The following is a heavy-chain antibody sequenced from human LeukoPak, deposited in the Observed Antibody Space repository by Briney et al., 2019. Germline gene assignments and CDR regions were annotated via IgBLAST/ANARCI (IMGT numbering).Heavy chain of an antibody. CDR2: IIHSGRT. V-gene: IGHV4-34*01. D-gene: IGHD2-8*01. CDR3: AGGVLVKVYAAFDH. CDR1: GGSFNDYY. Sequence: PSETLSLTCTVYGGSFNDYYWTWIRQSPGKGLEWVAEIIHSGRTNYNPSLGSRVSLSVDTSKRQFSLKLTSVTAADTAVYSCAGGVLVKVYAAFDHWGQGTLVTVSS. J-gene: IGHJ4*02.